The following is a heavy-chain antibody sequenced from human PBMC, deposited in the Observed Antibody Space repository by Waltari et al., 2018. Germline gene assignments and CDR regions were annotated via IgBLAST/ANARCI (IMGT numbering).Heavy chain of an antibody. J-gene: IGHJ5*02. CDR3: AREVVPPHTIVVNWFDP. Sequence: QVQLAQSGSELKKPVASVKISCKASGYTFTDYAINWGRQAPGQGLELMGWITTNTGNPTYAQGFTGRFVFSLDTSVSTAYLQITSLKTEDSAVYYCAREVVPPHTIVVNWFDPWGQGTLVTVSS. D-gene: IGHD2-2*01. CDR2: ITTNTGNP. CDR1: GYTFTDYA. V-gene: IGHV7-4-1*02.